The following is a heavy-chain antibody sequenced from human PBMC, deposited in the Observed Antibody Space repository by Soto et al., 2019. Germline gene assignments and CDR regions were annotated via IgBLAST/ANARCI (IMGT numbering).Heavy chain of an antibody. CDR1: GFTFSSYA. Sequence: QVQLVESGGGVVQPGRSLRLSCAASGFTFSSYAMHWVRQAPGKGLEWVAVISYDGSNKYYADSVKGRFTISRDNSKNTLYLHMNSLRAEDTAVYYCARPTTVTRIYYWYFDLWGRGTLVTVSS. CDR2: ISYDGSNK. J-gene: IGHJ2*01. CDR3: ARPTTVTRIYYWYFDL. V-gene: IGHV3-30-3*01. D-gene: IGHD4-17*01.